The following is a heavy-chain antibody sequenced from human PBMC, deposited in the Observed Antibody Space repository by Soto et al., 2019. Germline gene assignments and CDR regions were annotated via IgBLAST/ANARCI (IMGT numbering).Heavy chain of an antibody. D-gene: IGHD6-19*01. CDR1: GGTFSSSA. V-gene: IGHV1-69*06. CDR3: ARAETAGHRGFES. J-gene: IGHJ3*02. CDR2: IIPTFGTA. Sequence: QVQLVQSGAEMREPGSSVKVSCKASGGTFSSSAINWLRQAPGQGPEWMGGIIPTFGTANYIEKFRGRVTITADTSTSTAYMEVSSLTSEDTAMYFCARAETAGHRGFESWGQGTMVTVSS.